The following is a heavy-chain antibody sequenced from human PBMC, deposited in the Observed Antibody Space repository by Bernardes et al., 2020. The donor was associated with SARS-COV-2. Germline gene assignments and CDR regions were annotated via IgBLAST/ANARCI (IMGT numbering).Heavy chain of an antibody. CDR3: ARAGRVDY. V-gene: IGHV3-7*03. CDR1: GFTFRSYW. Sequence: GGSLRLSCAASGFTFRSYWMSWVRQAPGKGLEWVANIKQDGSEKNYVDSVKGRFTISRDNAKNSLYLQMNSLRAEDTAVYYCARAGRVDYWGQGTLVTVSS. J-gene: IGHJ4*02. CDR2: IKQDGSEK.